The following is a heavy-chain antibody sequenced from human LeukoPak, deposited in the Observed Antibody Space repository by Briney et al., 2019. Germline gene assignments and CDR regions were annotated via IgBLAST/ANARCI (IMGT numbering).Heavy chain of an antibody. CDR3: AGLYYYGSGSSFDY. Sequence: PSETLSLTCTVSGGSISSYYWSWIRQPAGKGLEWIGRIYTSGSTNYNPSLKSRVTVSVDTSKNQFSLKLSSVTAADTAVYYCAGLYYYGSGSSFDYWGQGTLVTVSS. V-gene: IGHV4-4*07. J-gene: IGHJ4*02. CDR2: IYTSGST. CDR1: GGSISSYY. D-gene: IGHD3-10*01.